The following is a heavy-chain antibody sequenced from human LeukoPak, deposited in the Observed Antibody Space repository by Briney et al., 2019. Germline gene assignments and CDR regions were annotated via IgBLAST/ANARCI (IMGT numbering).Heavy chain of an antibody. V-gene: IGHV3-23*01. Sequence: GGSLRLSCAASGFIFSTYGMRWVRQAPGKGLEWVSSISGSGGTTFYADSVKGRFTISRDNSKNTLYLQMNSLRAEDTAAYYCANAGPGYNSGSNYYYGMDVWAKGPRSPSP. J-gene: IGHJ6*02. CDR1: GFIFSTYG. D-gene: IGHD6-19*01. CDR3: ANAGPGYNSGSNYYYGMDV. CDR2: ISGSGGTT.